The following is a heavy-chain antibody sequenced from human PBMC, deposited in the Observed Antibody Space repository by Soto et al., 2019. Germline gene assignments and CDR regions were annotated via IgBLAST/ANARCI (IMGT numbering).Heavy chain of an antibody. CDR3: AMGLAAAGPFDY. J-gene: IGHJ4*02. Sequence: PSWSLRLSFAASGFTFSSSAISWVRQAPGKGLAWVSTISDSGDSTFYADSVKGRFTISRHNSKNTLYLQMNSLRAEATAVYYCAMGLAAAGPFDYWGQGTLVTVSS. CDR2: ISDSGDST. D-gene: IGHD6-13*01. CDR1: GFTFSSSA. V-gene: IGHV3-23*01.